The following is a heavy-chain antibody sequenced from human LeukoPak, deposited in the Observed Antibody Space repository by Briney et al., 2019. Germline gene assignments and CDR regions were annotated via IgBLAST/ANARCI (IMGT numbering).Heavy chain of an antibody. Sequence: SETLSLTCTVSGGSISSGDYYWSWIRQPPGKGLEWIGYIYYSGSTYYNPSLKSRVTISVDTSKNQFSLKLSSVTAADTAVYYCARVASSGYSLRNWFDPWGQGTLVTVSS. V-gene: IGHV4-30-4*01. D-gene: IGHD3-22*01. CDR2: IYYSGST. J-gene: IGHJ5*02. CDR1: GGSISSGDYY. CDR3: ARVASSGYSLRNWFDP.